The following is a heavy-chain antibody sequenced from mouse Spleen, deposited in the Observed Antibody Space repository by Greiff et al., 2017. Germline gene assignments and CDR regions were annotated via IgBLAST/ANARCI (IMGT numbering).Heavy chain of an antibody. D-gene: IGHD1-2*01. CDR2: ISGGGSYT. Sequence: EVQGVESGGGLVKPGGSLKLSCAASGFTFSSYGMSWVRQTPEKRLEWVATISGGGSYTYYPDSVKGRFTISRDNAKNNLYLQMSSLRSEDTALYYCARQNYGYGDAMDYWGQGTSVTVSS. J-gene: IGHJ4*01. V-gene: IGHV5-9-2*01. CDR3: ARQNYGYGDAMDY. CDR1: GFTFSSYG.